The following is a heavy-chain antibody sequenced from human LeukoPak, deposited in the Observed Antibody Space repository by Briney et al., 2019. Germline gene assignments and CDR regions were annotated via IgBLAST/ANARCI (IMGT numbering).Heavy chain of an antibody. J-gene: IGHJ4*02. V-gene: IGHV3-23*01. Sequence: QTGGSLRLSCAASGFTFSSYAMSWVRQAPGKGLEWVSAISGSGGSTYYADSVKGRFTISGDNSKNTLYLQMNSLRAEDTAVYYCAKSSDYGDLLFDYWGQGTLVTVSS. CDR3: AKSSDYGDLLFDY. CDR2: ISGSGGST. D-gene: IGHD4-17*01. CDR1: GFTFSSYA.